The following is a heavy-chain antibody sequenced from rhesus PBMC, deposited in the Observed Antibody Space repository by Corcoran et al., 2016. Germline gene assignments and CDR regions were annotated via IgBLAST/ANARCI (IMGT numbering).Heavy chain of an antibody. CDR1: GASSSSDS. CDR3: ASSRFGHTVCTATFDFDY. D-gene: IGHD5-12*01. Sequence: VQLQESGQGLVKPSGTLSLTCAGSGASSSSDSWSWIRQPPGKGLEGIGSILCGVVCTSYKPALYCGISSSTDTSKNPVSRKWSALTPADTAVYYCASSRFGHTVCTATFDFDYWGQGVLVTVSS. CDR2: ILCGVVCT. V-gene: IGHV4-147*01. J-gene: IGHJ4*01.